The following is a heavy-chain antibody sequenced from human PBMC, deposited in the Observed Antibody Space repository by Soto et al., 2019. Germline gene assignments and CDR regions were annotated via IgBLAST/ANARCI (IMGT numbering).Heavy chain of an antibody. Sequence: ASVKVSCKASGYTFTSYAMHWVRQAPGQRLEWMGWINAGNGNTKYSQKFQGRVTITRDTSASTAYMELSSLRSEDTAVYYCARAPSLRFLEWLLLAYWGQGTLVTVSS. CDR2: INAGNGNT. D-gene: IGHD3-3*01. J-gene: IGHJ4*02. CDR1: GYTFTSYA. CDR3: ARAPSLRFLEWLLLAY. V-gene: IGHV1-3*01.